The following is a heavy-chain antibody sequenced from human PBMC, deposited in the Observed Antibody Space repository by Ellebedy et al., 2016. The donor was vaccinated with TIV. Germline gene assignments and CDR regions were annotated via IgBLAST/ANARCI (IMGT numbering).Heavy chain of an antibody. J-gene: IGHJ4*02. CDR3: ARAEPLYGGYDPFDS. D-gene: IGHD5-12*01. V-gene: IGHV1-18*04. CDR1: GYTFVSYG. CDR2: ISPSNDDT. Sequence: ASVKVSCXTSGYTFVSYGISWLRQVPGQGLEWMGWISPSNDDTKYPDEVKGRITLTTETSTSTVYMELKSLTSDDTAVYYCARAEPLYGGYDPFDSWGQGTLVTVSS.